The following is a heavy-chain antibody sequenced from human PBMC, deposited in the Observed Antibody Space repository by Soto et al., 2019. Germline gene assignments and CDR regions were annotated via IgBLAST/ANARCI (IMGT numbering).Heavy chain of an antibody. D-gene: IGHD3-16*02. V-gene: IGHV1-3*01. Sequence: ASLKVSCKASGYTFTSYAMHWVRQAPGQRLEWMGWINAGNGNTKYSQKFQGRVTITRDTSASTAYMELSSLRPEDTAVYYCARDLGGLYDYVWGSYRYSGYFDYWGQGTLVTVSS. CDR2: INAGNGNT. CDR1: GYTFTSYA. J-gene: IGHJ4*02. CDR3: ARDLGGLYDYVWGSYRYSGYFDY.